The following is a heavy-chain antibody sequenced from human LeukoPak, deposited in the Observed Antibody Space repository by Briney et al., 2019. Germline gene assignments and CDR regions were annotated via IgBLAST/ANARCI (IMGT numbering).Heavy chain of an antibody. CDR1: GFTFSSYS. V-gene: IGHV3-21*01. Sequence: GGSLRLSCAASGFTFSSYSMNWVRQAPGKGLEWVSSISSSSSYIYYADSVKGQFTISRDNAKNSLYLQMNSLRAEDTAVYYCANADRPYSSSWYPFDYWGQGTLVTVSS. CDR2: ISSSSSYI. D-gene: IGHD6-13*01. J-gene: IGHJ4*02. CDR3: ANADRPYSSSWYPFDY.